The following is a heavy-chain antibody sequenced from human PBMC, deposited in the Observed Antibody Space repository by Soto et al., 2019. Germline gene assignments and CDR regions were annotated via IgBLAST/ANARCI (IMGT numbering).Heavy chain of an antibody. V-gene: IGHV3-23*01. CDR2: ISGSVGST. D-gene: IGHD2-21*02. J-gene: IGHJ4*02. Sequence: GRSLRLSCAASGFTFSSYAMSWVLQAPGKGLEWVSAISGSVGSTYYADSVKGRFTISRDNSKNTLYLQMNSLRAEDTAVYYCAKDGGGVYCGGHCYSGSAVYWGQGTLVTVSS. CDR1: GFTFSSYA. CDR3: AKDGGGVYCGGHCYSGSAVY.